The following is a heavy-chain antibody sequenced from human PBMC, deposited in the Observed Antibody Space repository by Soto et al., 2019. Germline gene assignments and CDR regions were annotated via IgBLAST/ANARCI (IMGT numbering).Heavy chain of an antibody. CDR3: ARQGDSRILRDTFDI. Sequence: ASVKVSCKSSGYTFTHYAMHWVRQAPGQGLERLGWINTDNGYTALSQKFQGRVSITMDTSASTAYVGLSSLTSEDTGVYYCARQGDSRILRDTFDIWGQGTLVTVSS. D-gene: IGHD2-8*01. J-gene: IGHJ3*02. CDR2: INTDNGYT. CDR1: GYTFTHYA. V-gene: IGHV1-3*04.